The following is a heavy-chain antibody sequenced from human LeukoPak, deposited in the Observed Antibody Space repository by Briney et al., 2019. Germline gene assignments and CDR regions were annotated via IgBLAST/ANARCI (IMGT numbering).Heavy chain of an antibody. J-gene: IGHJ4*02. CDR3: ARVVVIGRIDY. V-gene: IGHV3-66*01. Sequence: PGGSLRLSCAASRFTVSSNYMSWVRQAPGKGLEWVSVIYSGGSTYYADSVKGRFTISRDNSKNTLYLQMNSLRAEDTAVYYCARVVVIGRIDYWGQGTLVTVSS. CDR1: RFTVSSNY. CDR2: IYSGGST. D-gene: IGHD3-22*01.